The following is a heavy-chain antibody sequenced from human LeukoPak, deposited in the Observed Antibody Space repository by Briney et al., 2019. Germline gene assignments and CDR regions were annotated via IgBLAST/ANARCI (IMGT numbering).Heavy chain of an antibody. CDR3: ARGGGGYAFDI. Sequence: PSETLSLTCGVSGFPINSGYYWSWIRQPPGQGLEWIGDIYYRGSTNYNPSLKSRVTISVDTSKNQFSLNLSSVTAADTAVYYCARGGGGYAFDIWGQGTMVTVSS. J-gene: IGHJ3*02. CDR1: GFPINSGYY. CDR2: IYYRGST. D-gene: IGHD3-16*01. V-gene: IGHV4-61*01.